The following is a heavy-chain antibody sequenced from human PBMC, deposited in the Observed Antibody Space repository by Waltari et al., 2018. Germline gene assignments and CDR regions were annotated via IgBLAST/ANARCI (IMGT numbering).Heavy chain of an antibody. J-gene: IGHJ4*02. Sequence: EVQLVESGGGLVKPGGSLRLSCAASGFTFSSYSMNWVRQAPGKGQGWGSSISSRSSDIYYADSVKGRFTISRDNAKNSLYLQMNSLRAEDTAVYYCARISGGGYWGQGTLVTVSS. CDR3: ARISGGGY. CDR2: ISSRSSDI. CDR1: GFTFSSYS. D-gene: IGHD2-15*01. V-gene: IGHV3-21*03.